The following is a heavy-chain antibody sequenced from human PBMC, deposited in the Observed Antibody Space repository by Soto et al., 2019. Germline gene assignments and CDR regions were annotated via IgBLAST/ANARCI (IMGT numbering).Heavy chain of an antibody. Sequence: QVQLVESGGGVVQPGRSLRLSCAASGFTFSSYGMHWVRQAPGKGLEWVAVISYDGSNKYYADSVKGRFTISRDNSKNSLYLQMNRLRAEDTAVYYCAKDPEIRFLEWFTAGMDVWGQGTTVTVSS. CDR1: GFTFSSYG. CDR2: ISYDGSNK. J-gene: IGHJ6*02. CDR3: AKDPEIRFLEWFTAGMDV. D-gene: IGHD3-3*01. V-gene: IGHV3-30*18.